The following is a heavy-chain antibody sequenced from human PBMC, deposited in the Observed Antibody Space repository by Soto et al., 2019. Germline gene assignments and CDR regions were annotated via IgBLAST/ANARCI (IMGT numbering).Heavy chain of an antibody. D-gene: IGHD1-26*01. CDR1: GYSFTSYW. Sequence: GESLKISCKGSGYSFTSYWIGWVRQMPGKGLEWMGIIYPGDSDTRYSPSFQGQVTISADKSISTAYLQWSSLKASDTAMYYCARQRVGATHTHYGMDVWGQGTTVTVSS. CDR3: ARQRVGATHTHYGMDV. J-gene: IGHJ6*02. CDR2: IYPGDSDT. V-gene: IGHV5-51*01.